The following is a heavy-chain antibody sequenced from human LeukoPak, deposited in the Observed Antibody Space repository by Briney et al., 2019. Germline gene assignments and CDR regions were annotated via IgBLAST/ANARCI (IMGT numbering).Heavy chain of an antibody. V-gene: IGHV3-48*02. CDR3: TRAGYCSEASCYVPDD. D-gene: IGHD2-2*01. CDR2: IDSTGTIS. CDR1: GFTFSSYS. J-gene: IGHJ4*02. Sequence: GGSLRLSCSASGFTFSSYSINWVRQAPGKGLEWVSYIDSTGTISYYADSVKGRFTISRDNARNSLYLQMNSLTDKDTAVYYCTRAGYCSEASCYVPDDGGQGTLVTVSS.